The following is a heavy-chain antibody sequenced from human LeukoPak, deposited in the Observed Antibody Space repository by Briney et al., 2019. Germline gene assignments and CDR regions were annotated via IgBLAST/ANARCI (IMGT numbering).Heavy chain of an antibody. CDR1: GGTFSSYA. V-gene: IGHV1-69*05. J-gene: IGHJ4*02. CDR3: ARSTMTTVTTQEFDY. CDR2: IIPIFGTA. Sequence: SVKVSCKASGGTFSSYAISWVRQAPGQGLEWMGGIIPIFGTANYAQKFQGRVTITTDESTSTAYMELSRLRSDDTAVYYCARSTMTTVTTQEFDYWGQGTLVTVSS. D-gene: IGHD4-17*01.